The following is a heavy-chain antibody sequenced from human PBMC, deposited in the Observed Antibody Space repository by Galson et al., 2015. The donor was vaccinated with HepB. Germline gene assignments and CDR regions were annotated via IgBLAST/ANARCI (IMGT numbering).Heavy chain of an antibody. CDR1: GFTFSDYH. D-gene: IGHD3-22*01. CDR3: ARAGYYDSSGYYYDY. Sequence: SLRLSCAASGFTFSDYHMSWIRQAPGKGLEWVSYISSSSSYTNYADSVKGRFTISRDNAKNSLCLQMNSLRAEDTAVYYCARAGYYDSSGYYYDYWGQGTLVTVSS. CDR2: ISSSSSYT. V-gene: IGHV3-11*06. J-gene: IGHJ4*02.